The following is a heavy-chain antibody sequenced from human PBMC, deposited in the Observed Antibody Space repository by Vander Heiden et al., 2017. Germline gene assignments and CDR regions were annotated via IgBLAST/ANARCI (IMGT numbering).Heavy chain of an antibody. Sequence: QVQLVQPGAEVKRPGDSGRVSCKAPGSTFTTYDINWVRQAPGQGLQWMGWMHPKSGNTGYAQMFQDRVTMTRNTSISTAYLELRSLTSEDTAVYYCTTQMSSSSWVFDPWGQGTLVTVSS. CDR3: TTQMSSSSWVFDP. J-gene: IGHJ5*02. D-gene: IGHD1-26*01. CDR2: MHPKSGNT. CDR1: GSTFTTYD. V-gene: IGHV1-8*01.